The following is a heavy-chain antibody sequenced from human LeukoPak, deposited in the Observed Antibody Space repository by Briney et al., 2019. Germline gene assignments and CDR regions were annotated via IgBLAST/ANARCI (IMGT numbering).Heavy chain of an antibody. CDR2: VKGDGRTT. CDR3: ATGHCHGYDY. J-gene: IGHJ4*02. D-gene: IGHD5-18*01. V-gene: IGHV3-74*01. Sequence: PGGSLRLSCAASGHTFSDFWMHWVRRPPGKGLVWVALVKGDGRTTIYADSVKGRFTISRDNAKNTLYLQMNSLRADDSGVYYCATGHCHGYDYWGQGVLVTVSS. CDR1: GHTFSDFW.